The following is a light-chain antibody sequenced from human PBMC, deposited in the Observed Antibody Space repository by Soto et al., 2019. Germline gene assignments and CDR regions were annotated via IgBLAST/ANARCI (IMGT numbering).Light chain of an antibody. Sequence: QSVLTQPPSTSGTPGQRVSISCSGSSSNIGSNSVSWYRQLPGTAPKLLMYNNHERPSGAPDRFSGSKSGTSASLVISGLQSEDEGDYYCGGWDDSLSGPVFGGGTKVTVL. V-gene: IGLV1-44*01. J-gene: IGLJ2*01. CDR3: GGWDDSLSGPV. CDR2: NNH. CDR1: SSNIGSNS.